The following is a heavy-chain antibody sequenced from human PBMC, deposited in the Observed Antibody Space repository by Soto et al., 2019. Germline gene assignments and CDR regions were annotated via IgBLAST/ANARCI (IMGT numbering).Heavy chain of an antibody. CDR3: ARDCAEQKLVVGMEV. J-gene: IGHJ6*01. CDR1: GFTFSSYS. Sequence: PGGSLRLSCAASGFTFSSYSIHWVRQAPCKGLEWVAVISYDGSNKYYADSVKGRFTISRDNSKNTLYLQMNSLRAEDTAVYYCARDCAEQKLVVGMEVLGRRTTVAVCS. V-gene: IGHV3-30-3*01. D-gene: IGHD6-13*01. CDR2: ISYDGSNK.